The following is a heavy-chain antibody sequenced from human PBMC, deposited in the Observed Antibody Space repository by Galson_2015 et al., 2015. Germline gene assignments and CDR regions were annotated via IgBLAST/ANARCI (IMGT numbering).Heavy chain of an antibody. CDR3: AKDYLGPHGVDAFDI. V-gene: IGHV3-23*01. J-gene: IGHJ3*02. CDR1: GFTFGSYA. CDR2: ISGSSGST. Sequence: SLRLSCAASGFTFGSYAMSWVRQAPGKGLEWVSAISGSSGSTYYEDSVKGRFTISRDNSKTTLYLQMNSLRAEDTAVYYCAKDYLGPHGVDAFDIWGQGTMVTVSS. D-gene: IGHD3-16*01.